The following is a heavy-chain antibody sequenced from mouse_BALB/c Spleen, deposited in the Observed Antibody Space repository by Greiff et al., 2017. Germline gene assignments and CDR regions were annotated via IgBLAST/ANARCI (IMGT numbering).Heavy chain of an antibody. D-gene: IGHD3-1*01. CDR3: ARPLHSGYAMDY. CDR2: INPSNGRT. Sequence: VQLQQPGAELVKPGASVKLSCKASGYTFTSYWMHWVKQRPGQGLEWIGEINPSNGRTNYNEKFKSKATLTVDKSSSTAYMQLSSLTSEDSAVYYCARPLHSGYAMDYWGQGTSVTVSS. CDR1: GYTFTSYW. J-gene: IGHJ4*01. V-gene: IGHV1S81*02.